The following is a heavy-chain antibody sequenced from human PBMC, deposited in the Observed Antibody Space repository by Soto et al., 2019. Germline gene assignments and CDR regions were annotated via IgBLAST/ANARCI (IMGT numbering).Heavy chain of an antibody. CDR2: INPATGAA. D-gene: IGHD3-3*01. CDR3: ARGGGVGVAGSAAFDM. J-gene: IGHJ3*02. CDR1: GYPVTAYY. V-gene: IGHV1-2*02. Sequence: QLHLVQSGAVVKKPGASVTVSCSASGYPVTAYYMHWVRQAPGRGLEWMGGINPATGAAKYTQTFQGRVNMTRETSTSKVFMELSGLTSEDTAVFYCARGGGVGVAGSAAFDMWGQGTLVTVSS.